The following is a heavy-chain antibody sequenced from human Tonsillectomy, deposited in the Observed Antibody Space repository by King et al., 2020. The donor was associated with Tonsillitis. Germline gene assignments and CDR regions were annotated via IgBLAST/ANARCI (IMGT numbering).Heavy chain of an antibody. Sequence: VQLQQSGPGLVKPSQTLSLTCAISGDSVSSNSAAWNGIRQSPSRGLEWLGRTYYRSKWYNNYAVSVKSRITINPDTSKNQFSLQLNSVTPEDTAVYYCARGSDYGDYVQGGLFSYWYFDLWGSGTLVTVSS. D-gene: IGHD4-17*01. V-gene: IGHV6-1*01. CDR3: ARGSDYGDYVQGGLFSYWYFDL. CDR1: GDSVSSNSAA. J-gene: IGHJ2*01. CDR2: TYYRSKWYN.